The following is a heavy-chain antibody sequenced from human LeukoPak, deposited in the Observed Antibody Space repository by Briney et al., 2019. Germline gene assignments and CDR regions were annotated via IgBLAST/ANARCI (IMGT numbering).Heavy chain of an antibody. D-gene: IGHD1-26*01. CDR1: GRSFSGYY. J-gene: IGHJ4*02. V-gene: IGHV4-34*01. CDR3: AGAGFSGATLDY. Sequence: SETLSLTCAVYGRSFSGYYWSWIRQPPGKGLEWIGEINHSGSTNYNPSLKSRVTISVDTSKNQFSLKLSSVTAADTAVYYCAGAGFSGATLDYWGQGTLVTVSS. CDR2: INHSGST.